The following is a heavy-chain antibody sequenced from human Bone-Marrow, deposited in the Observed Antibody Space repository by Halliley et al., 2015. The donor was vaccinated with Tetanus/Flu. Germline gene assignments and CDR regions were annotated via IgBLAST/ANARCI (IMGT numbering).Heavy chain of an antibody. CDR1: GGSLSGYY. V-gene: IGHV4-34*01. Sequence: TLSLTCAVYGGSLSGYYWSWIRQPPGMGLEWIGEIDDGGTSNYNPSLKSRLTMSVDTSKNQFSLKLSSVTAADTAVYYCAREGRAAAGPLYWGQGTLVTVSS. CDR3: AREGRAAAGPLY. CDR2: IDDGGTS. J-gene: IGHJ4*02. D-gene: IGHD6-13*01.